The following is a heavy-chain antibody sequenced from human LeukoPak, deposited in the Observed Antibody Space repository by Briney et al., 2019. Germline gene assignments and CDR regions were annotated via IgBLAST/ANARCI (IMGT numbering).Heavy chain of an antibody. CDR3: ARFDRYQLLDYFDY. CDR2: IYPGDSDT. Sequence: GESLKISCKGSGYSFTSYWIGWLRQMPGKSLEWMGIIYPGDSDTRYSPSFQGQVTISADKSISTAYLQWSSLKASDTAMYYCARFDRYQLLDYFDYWGQGTLVTVSS. J-gene: IGHJ4*02. V-gene: IGHV5-51*01. CDR1: GYSFTSYW. D-gene: IGHD2-2*01.